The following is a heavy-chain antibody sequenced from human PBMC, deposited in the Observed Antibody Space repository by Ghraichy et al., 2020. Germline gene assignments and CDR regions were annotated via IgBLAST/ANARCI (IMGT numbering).Heavy chain of an antibody. Sequence: GGSLRLSCEASGFTFSSYNLNWVSQAPGKGPEWMSYITSSSRFISYADSVKGRFTISRDNAKNSLYLQMNSLRDEDTAVYYCARASAVVRYYYYDAMDGWGQGTTVTVAS. V-gene: IGHV3-48*02. CDR1: GFTFSSYN. CDR2: ITSSSRFI. D-gene: IGHD4-23*01. CDR3: ARASAVVRYYYYDAMDG. J-gene: IGHJ6*02.